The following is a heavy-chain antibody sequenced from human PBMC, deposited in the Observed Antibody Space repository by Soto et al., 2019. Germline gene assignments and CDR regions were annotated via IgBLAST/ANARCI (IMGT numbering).Heavy chain of an antibody. CDR3: ARVIVGGNFDY. J-gene: IGHJ4*02. D-gene: IGHD2-15*01. Sequence: SETLSLTCTVSGGSISSYYWSWIRQPPGKELQYIGYIYYSGSANYNPSLKSRVTISDDTSTNQFFLTLTSVTAADTAVYYCARVIVGGNFDYWGQGTLVTVSS. V-gene: IGHV4-59*08. CDR2: IYYSGSA. CDR1: GGSISSYY.